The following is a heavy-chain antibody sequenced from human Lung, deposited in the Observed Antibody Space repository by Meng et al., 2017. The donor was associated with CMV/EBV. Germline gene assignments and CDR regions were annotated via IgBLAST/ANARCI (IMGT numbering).Heavy chain of an antibody. V-gene: IGHV3-30*04. CDR2: ISSDGSNK. Sequence: SXKISXAASGFTFSNYAMHWVRQAPGKGLDWVAVISSDGSNKECADPVKGRFTISRDNSKNTLYLHMNSLRAEDTAVYYCARDRLYYYDTSGYYYPRYFQHWGQGXLVTVSS. CDR3: ARDRLYYYDTSGYYYPRYFQH. CDR1: GFTFSNYA. J-gene: IGHJ1*01. D-gene: IGHD3-22*01.